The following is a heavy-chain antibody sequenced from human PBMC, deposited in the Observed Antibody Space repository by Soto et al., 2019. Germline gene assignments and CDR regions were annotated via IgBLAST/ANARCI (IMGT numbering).Heavy chain of an antibody. CDR1: GFTFSSYS. CDR2: ISSSSSTI. Sequence: PGGSLRLSCAASGFTFSSYSMNWVRQAPGKGPEWVSYISSSSSTIYYADSVKGRFTISRDNAKNSLYLQMNSLRDEDTAVYYCARDLVGDIVVVVAAPLHYGMDVWGQGTTVTAP. J-gene: IGHJ6*02. D-gene: IGHD2-15*01. CDR3: ARDLVGDIVVVVAAPLHYGMDV. V-gene: IGHV3-48*02.